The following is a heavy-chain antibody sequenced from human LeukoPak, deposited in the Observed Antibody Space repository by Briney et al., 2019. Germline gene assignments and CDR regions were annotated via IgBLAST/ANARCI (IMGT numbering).Heavy chain of an antibody. V-gene: IGHV1-18*04. CDR2: ISAYNGNT. Sequence: ASVKVSCKASGYTFTVYYMHWVRQAPGQGLEWMGWISAYNGNTNYAQKLQGRVTMTTDTSTSTAYMELRSLRSDNTAVYYCARAPAYYYDSSGHYDYWGQGTLVTVSS. CDR3: ARAPAYYYDSSGHYDY. J-gene: IGHJ4*02. CDR1: GYTFTVYY. D-gene: IGHD3-22*01.